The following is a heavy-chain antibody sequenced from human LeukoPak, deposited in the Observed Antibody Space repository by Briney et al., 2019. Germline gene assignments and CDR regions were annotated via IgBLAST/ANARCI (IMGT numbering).Heavy chain of an antibody. V-gene: IGHV1-46*01. J-gene: IGHJ4*02. Sequence: ASVKISCKASGYTFTRNYMHWVRQAPGQGLEWMGVIHPSGSSTNYAQKFHGRVTMTKDTSTSTVYIELSSLRSEDTAVYYCARMDMDTAMVTNYLDHWGQGTLVTVSS. CDR1: GYTFTRNY. D-gene: IGHD5-18*01. CDR3: ARMDMDTAMVTNYLDH. CDR2: IHPSGSST.